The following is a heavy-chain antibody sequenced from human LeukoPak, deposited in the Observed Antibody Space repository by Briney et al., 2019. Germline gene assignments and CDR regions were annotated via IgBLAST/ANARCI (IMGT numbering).Heavy chain of an antibody. V-gene: IGHV3-48*03. J-gene: IGHJ5*02. Sequence: GGSLRLSCAASGFTFSSYEMNWVRQAPGKGLEWVSYISSSDSTIYYADSVKGRFTISRDNAKNSLYLQMNSLRAEDTAVYYCARDTSTSTSGWYPIHWFDPWGQGTLVTVSS. CDR2: ISSSDSTI. CDR1: GFTFSSYE. D-gene: IGHD6-19*01. CDR3: ARDTSTSTSGWYPIHWFDP.